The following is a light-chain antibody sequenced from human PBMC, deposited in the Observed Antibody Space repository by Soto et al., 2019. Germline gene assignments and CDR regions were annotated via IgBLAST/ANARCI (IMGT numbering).Light chain of an antibody. Sequence: QSVLTQPPSASGTPGQRVTLSCSGSSSNIETNTVSWYQQLPGTAPKLLIYTNNQRPSGVPDRFSGSKSGTSASLASSGLQSEDEAVYSCAAWDDSLNGWVFGGGTKLTVL. V-gene: IGLV1-44*01. CDR3: AAWDDSLNGWV. CDR1: SSNIETNT. CDR2: TNN. J-gene: IGLJ3*02.